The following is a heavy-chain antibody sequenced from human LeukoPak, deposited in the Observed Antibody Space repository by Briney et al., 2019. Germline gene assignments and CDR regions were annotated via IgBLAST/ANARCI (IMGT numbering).Heavy chain of an antibody. CDR2: ISSSGSTI. CDR3: AKERSYYDFWSGYYKVHDAFDI. D-gene: IGHD3-3*01. CDR1: GFTFSDYY. J-gene: IGHJ3*02. Sequence: PGGSLRLSCAASGFTFSDYYMSWIRQAPGKGLEWVSYISSSGSTIYYADSVKGRFTISRDNAKNSLYLQMNSLRAEDTAVYYCAKERSYYDFWSGYYKVHDAFDIWGQGTMVTVSS. V-gene: IGHV3-11*01.